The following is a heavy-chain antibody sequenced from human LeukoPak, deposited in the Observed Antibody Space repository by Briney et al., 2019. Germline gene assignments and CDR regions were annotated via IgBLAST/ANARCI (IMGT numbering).Heavy chain of an antibody. CDR3: ARVHTSGWSRGAFDP. J-gene: IGHJ5*02. CDR1: GFTFSSYW. CDR2: IKQDGSET. V-gene: IGHV3-7*01. D-gene: IGHD6-19*01. Sequence: PGGSLTLSCAASGFTFSSYWMSWVRQAPGKGLEWVANIKQDGSETYYVDSVKGRFTISRDNAKNSLYLQMNSLRAEDTAVYYCARVHTSGWSRGAFDPWGQGTLVTVSS.